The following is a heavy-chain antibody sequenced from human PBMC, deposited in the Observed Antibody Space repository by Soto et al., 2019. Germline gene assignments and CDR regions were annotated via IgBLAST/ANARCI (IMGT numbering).Heavy chain of an antibody. Sequence: ASVKVSCKASGYTFTGYYVHWVRQAPGQGLEWMGWINPNSGDTYLAQRFQGRVTMNRDTSIGTAYMELRGLTSEDTAVYYCGTVTSYYYYGMDVWGQGTTVTVSS. CDR3: GTVTSYYYYGMDV. CDR1: GYTFTGYY. D-gene: IGHD4-17*01. CDR2: INPNSGDT. J-gene: IGHJ6*02. V-gene: IGHV1-2*02.